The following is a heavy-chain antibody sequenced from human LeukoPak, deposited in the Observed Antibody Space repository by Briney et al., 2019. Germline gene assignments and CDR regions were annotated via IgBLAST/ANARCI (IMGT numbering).Heavy chain of an antibody. CDR2: INRSGRT. D-gene: IGHD4-23*01. CDR1: SGSFSGQY. J-gene: IGHJ4*02. CDR3: ASYGGYSPFDY. V-gene: IGHV4-34*01. Sequence: SETLSLTCAVYSGSFSGQYWSWIRQPPGKGLEWIGEINRSGRTNYNPSLKSRVTISVDTSKKQFSLKLSSVTAADTAVYYCASYGGYSPFDYWGQGTLVTVSS.